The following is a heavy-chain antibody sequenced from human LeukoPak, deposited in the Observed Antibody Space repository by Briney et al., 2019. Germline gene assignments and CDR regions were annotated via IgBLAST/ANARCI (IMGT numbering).Heavy chain of an antibody. CDR1: GFTFSSYS. CDR2: ISSSSSTI. V-gene: IGHV3-48*01. Sequence: PGGSLRLSCAASGFTFSSYSMNWVRQAPGKGLEWVSYISSSSSTIYYADSVKGRFTISRDNSKNTLYLQMNSLRAEDTAVYYCARFVPYYYGMDVWGQGATVTVSS. CDR3: ARFVPYYYGMDV. J-gene: IGHJ6*02.